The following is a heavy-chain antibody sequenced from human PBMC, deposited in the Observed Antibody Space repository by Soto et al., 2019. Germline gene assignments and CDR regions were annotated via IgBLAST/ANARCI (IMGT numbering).Heavy chain of an antibody. J-gene: IGHJ4*02. CDR2: IYYSGST. CDR3: ARSDGRY. Sequence: SETLSLTCAVSGVSIISYYWSWIRQPPGKGLEWIGYIYYSGSTNYNPSLKGRVTISVDTSKNQFSLKLSSVTAADTAVYYCARSDGRYWGQGTLVTVSS. CDR1: GVSIISYY. V-gene: IGHV4-59*01.